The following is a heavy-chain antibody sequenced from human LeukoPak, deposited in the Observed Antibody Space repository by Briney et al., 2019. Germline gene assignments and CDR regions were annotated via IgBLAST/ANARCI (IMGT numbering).Heavy chain of an antibody. D-gene: IGHD6-6*01. Sequence: PGGSLRLSCAASGFTFSSYAMHWVRQAPGKGLEYVSAITGNGGYTYYADSVKGRFTISRDNSKNTLYLQMSSLRAEDTAVYYCVKGGVYSSSSSFDYWGQGTLVTVSS. CDR1: GFTFSSYA. CDR3: VKGGVYSSSSSFDY. CDR2: ITGNGGYT. V-gene: IGHV3-64D*06. J-gene: IGHJ4*02.